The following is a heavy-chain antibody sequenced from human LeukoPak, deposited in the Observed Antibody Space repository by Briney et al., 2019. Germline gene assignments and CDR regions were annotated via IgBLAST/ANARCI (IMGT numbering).Heavy chain of an antibody. Sequence: ASVKVSCKASGYTFTSYDINWVRQAPGQGLEWMGWISAYNGNTNYAQKLQGRVTMTTDTSTSTAYMELRSLRSDDTAVYYCARDGSGSYAKYYFDYWGQGTLVTVSS. J-gene: IGHJ4*02. CDR3: ARDGSGSYAKYYFDY. V-gene: IGHV1-18*01. CDR2: ISAYNGNT. D-gene: IGHD1-26*01. CDR1: GYTFTSYD.